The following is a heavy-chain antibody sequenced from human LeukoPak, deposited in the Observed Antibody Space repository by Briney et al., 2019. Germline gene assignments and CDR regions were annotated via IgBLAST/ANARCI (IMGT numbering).Heavy chain of an antibody. CDR1: GFTFSKYG. Sequence: GGSLRLSCAPSGFTFSKYGMTWVRQAPGKGLECVANIKEDGSDKHYLDSVKGRFSVSRDNGKNSVYLQMNSLRIDDTAMYYCRRRGTGGVPIGLFDVWGQATQVTVSS. D-gene: IGHD2-8*02. V-gene: IGHV3-7*01. CDR2: IKEDGSDK. CDR3: RRRGTGGVPIGLFDV. J-gene: IGHJ5*02.